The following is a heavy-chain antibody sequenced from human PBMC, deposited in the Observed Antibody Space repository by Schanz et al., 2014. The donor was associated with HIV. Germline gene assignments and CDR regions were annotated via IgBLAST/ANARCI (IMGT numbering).Heavy chain of an antibody. CDR2: ISGSGGST. Sequence: VQLVESGGGVVQPGRSLRVSCVASGFTFSTYAMHWARQAPGKGLEWVSAISGSGGSTYYADSVKGRFTISRDNAKNTLYLQMNSLRAVDTAVYFCARDGMAFYGMDVWGQGTTVTVSS. J-gene: IGHJ6*02. D-gene: IGHD1-20*01. V-gene: IGHV3-23*04. CDR3: ARDGMAFYGMDV. CDR1: GFTFSTYA.